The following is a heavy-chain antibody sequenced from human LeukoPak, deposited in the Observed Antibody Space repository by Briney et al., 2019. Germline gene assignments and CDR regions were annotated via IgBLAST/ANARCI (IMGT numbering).Heavy chain of an antibody. V-gene: IGHV3-23*01. CDR3: ARDPSRSWWGYFDY. CDR1: GFTLSSHA. Sequence: QPGGSLRLSCAASGFTLSSHAMSWVRQAPGKGLEWISTFSESSGSAHYADSVKGRFTISSDISKNTLYLQMNSLRAEDTAVYYCARDPSRSWWGYFDYWGQGALVTVSS. J-gene: IGHJ4*02. D-gene: IGHD6-13*01. CDR2: FSESSGSA.